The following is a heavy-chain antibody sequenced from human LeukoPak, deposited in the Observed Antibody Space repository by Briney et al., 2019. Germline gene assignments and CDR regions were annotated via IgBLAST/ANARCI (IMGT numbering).Heavy chain of an antibody. Sequence: SETLSLNCTVSGGSISSYYWSWIRQPPGKGLEWIGYIYYSGSTNYNPSLKSRVTISVDTSKNQFSLKLSSVTAADTAVYYCARESVVPAATGFDYWGQGTLVTVSS. D-gene: IGHD2-2*01. J-gene: IGHJ4*02. CDR1: GGSISSYY. CDR2: IYYSGST. V-gene: IGHV4-59*01. CDR3: ARESVVPAATGFDY.